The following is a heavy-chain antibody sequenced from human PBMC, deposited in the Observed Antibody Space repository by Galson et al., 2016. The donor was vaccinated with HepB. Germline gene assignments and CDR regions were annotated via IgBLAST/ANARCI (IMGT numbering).Heavy chain of an antibody. Sequence: SLRLSCADSGFIFRSYAMNWVRQAPGKGLEWLAVISNDGSNKYFADSVKGRFTISRDNSKNTLYLQMNSLRAEDTAVYYCARFIASPWNDYYYYRMDVWGKGTTVTVSS. J-gene: IGHJ6*04. CDR3: ARFIASPWNDYYYYRMDV. CDR1: GFIFRSYA. CDR2: ISNDGSNK. D-gene: IGHD1-1*01. V-gene: IGHV3-30-3*01.